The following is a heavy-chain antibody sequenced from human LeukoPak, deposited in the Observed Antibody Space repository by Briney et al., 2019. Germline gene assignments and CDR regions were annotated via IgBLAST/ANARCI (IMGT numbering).Heavy chain of an antibody. Sequence: ASVKVSCKASGYTFTDYYIHWVRQAPGQGDEWMGWINSNSGDTNYAQKVQGRVTMTRGTSISTAYMELSRLRSDDTAVYYCARDSLHVFDYWGQGTLVTVSS. CDR3: ARDSLHVFDY. CDR1: GYTFTDYY. V-gene: IGHV1-2*02. J-gene: IGHJ4*02. D-gene: IGHD4-11*01. CDR2: INSNSGDT.